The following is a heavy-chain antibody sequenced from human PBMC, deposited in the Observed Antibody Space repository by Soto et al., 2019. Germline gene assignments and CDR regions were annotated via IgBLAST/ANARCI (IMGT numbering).Heavy chain of an antibody. CDR1: GFTFSSYA. V-gene: IGHV3-64D*06. CDR2: ISSNGGST. Sequence: GGSLRLSCSASGFTFSSYAMHWVRQAPGKGLEYVSAISSNGGSTYYADSVKGRFTISRDNSKNTLYLQMSSLRAEDTAVYYCVSSSSWPPLYYYYGMDVWGQGTTVTVSS. D-gene: IGHD6-6*01. CDR3: VSSSSWPPLYYYYGMDV. J-gene: IGHJ6*02.